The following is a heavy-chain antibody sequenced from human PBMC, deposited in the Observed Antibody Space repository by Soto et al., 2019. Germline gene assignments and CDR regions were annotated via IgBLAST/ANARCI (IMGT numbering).Heavy chain of an antibody. Sequence: GASVKVSCKASGYTFTSYYMHWVQQAPGQGLEWMGIINPSGGSTSYAQKFQGRVTMTRDTPTSTVYMELSSLRSEDTAVYYCAREWFQPSPTNEYYYYYGMDVWGQGTTVTVSS. D-gene: IGHD3-10*01. V-gene: IGHV1-46*01. CDR2: INPSGGST. CDR1: GYTFTSYY. CDR3: AREWFQPSPTNEYYYYYGMDV. J-gene: IGHJ6*02.